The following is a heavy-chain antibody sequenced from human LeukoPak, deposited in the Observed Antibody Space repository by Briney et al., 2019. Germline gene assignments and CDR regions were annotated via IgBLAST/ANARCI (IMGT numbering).Heavy chain of an antibody. V-gene: IGHV1-69*04. Sequence: GASVKVSCKASGGTFSSYAISWVRQAPGQGLEWMGRIIPILGIANYAQKFQGRVTITADKSTSTAYMELSSLRSEDTAVYYCARAAYYYDSSGYYYSSNLDYWGQGTLVTVSS. CDR1: GGTFSSYA. D-gene: IGHD3-22*01. J-gene: IGHJ4*02. CDR2: IIPILGIA. CDR3: ARAAYYYDSSGYYYSSNLDY.